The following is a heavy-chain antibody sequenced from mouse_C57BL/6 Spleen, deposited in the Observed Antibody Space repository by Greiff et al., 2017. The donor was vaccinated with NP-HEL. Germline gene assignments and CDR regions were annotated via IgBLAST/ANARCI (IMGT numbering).Heavy chain of an antibody. Sequence: EVMLVESEGGLVQPGSSMKLSCTASGFTFSDYYMAWVRQVPEKGLEWVANINYDGSSTYYLDSLKSRFIISRDNAKNILYLQMSSLKSEDTATYYCARGGYDYSWFAYWGQGTLVTVSA. CDR3: ARGGYDYSWFAY. J-gene: IGHJ3*01. CDR2: INYDGSST. V-gene: IGHV5-16*01. CDR1: GFTFSDYY. D-gene: IGHD2-4*01.